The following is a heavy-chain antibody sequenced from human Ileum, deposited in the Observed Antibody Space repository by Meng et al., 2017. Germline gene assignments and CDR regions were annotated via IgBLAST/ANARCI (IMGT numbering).Heavy chain of an antibody. Sequence: LHDCGLGWVDPSGLSAPTCTVSVGSISCSFHWSCVRQAPGKGLEWIGQIYLAGRPNYNPSPESRLTISVDKSKNQFSLRLTSVTAADTAIFYCVRHGGKYFDSWGQGTLVTVSS. V-gene: IGHV4-4*02. CDR1: VGSISCSFH. CDR3: VRHGGKYFDS. J-gene: IGHJ4*02. CDR2: IYLAGRP. D-gene: IGHD2-15*01.